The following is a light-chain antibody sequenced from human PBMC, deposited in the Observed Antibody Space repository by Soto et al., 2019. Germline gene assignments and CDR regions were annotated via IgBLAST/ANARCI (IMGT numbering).Light chain of an antibody. CDR1: QSVLYSSNNKKY. J-gene: IGKJ4*01. CDR2: WAS. V-gene: IGKV4-1*01. CDR3: QQYYSTPLT. Sequence: DIVMTQSPDSLAVSLGERATINCKSSQSVLYSSNNKKYLAWYQQKPGQPAKLLIYWASTRESGVPDRFSGIWSGTDFTLTIRSLQAEDVAVYYCQQYYSTPLTFGGGTKVEIK.